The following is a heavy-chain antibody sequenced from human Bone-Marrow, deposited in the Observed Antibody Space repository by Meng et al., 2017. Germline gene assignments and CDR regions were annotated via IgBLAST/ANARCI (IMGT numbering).Heavy chain of an antibody. CDR2: INPNSGGT. J-gene: IGHJ4*02. CDR3: ARVASVAGGDYFDY. D-gene: IGHD6-19*01. Sequence: GESLKISCAASGYTFTGYYMHWVRQAPGQGLEWMGWINPNSGGTNYAQKFQGRVTMTRDTSISTAYMELSRLRSDDTAVYYCARVASVAGGDYFDYWGQGTLVTVSS. V-gene: IGHV1-2*02. CDR1: GYTFTGYY.